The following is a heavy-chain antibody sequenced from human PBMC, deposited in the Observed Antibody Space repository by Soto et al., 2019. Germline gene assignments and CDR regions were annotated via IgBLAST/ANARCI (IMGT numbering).Heavy chain of an antibody. J-gene: IGHJ4*02. CDR3: ARGKTYCNGGGCYGQYDY. Sequence: SETLSLTCAVYGGSFSGYYWSWIRQSPGKGLEWIGEINHSGTTNDNPSLMSRVTISVDTSENQFSLKLSSVTAADTALYYCARGKTYCNGGGCYGQYDYWGQGTPVTVSS. V-gene: IGHV4-34*01. D-gene: IGHD2-15*01. CDR1: GGSFSGYY. CDR2: INHSGTT.